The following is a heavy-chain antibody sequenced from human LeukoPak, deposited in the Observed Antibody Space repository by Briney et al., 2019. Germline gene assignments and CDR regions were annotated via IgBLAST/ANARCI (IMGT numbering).Heavy chain of an antibody. D-gene: IGHD3-9*01. V-gene: IGHV1-2*02. CDR1: GYTFTGYY. Sequence: ASVKVSCKASGYTFTGYYMHWVRQAPGQGLEWMGGINPNSGGTNYAQKFQGRVTMTRDTSISTAYMELSRLRSDDTAVYYCARVATLILTGYRFDYWGQGTLVTVSS. J-gene: IGHJ4*02. CDR3: ARVATLILTGYRFDY. CDR2: INPNSGGT.